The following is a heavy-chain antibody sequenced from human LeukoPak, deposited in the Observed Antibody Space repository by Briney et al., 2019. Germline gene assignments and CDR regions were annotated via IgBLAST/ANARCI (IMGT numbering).Heavy chain of an antibody. V-gene: IGHV2-5*01. CDR3: AHRGYSSSWFPGFDY. CDR1: GGSISGTYY. Sequence: TLSLTCTVSGGSISGTYYWSWIRQPPGKALEWLALIYWNDDKRYSPSLKSRLTITKDTSKNQVVLTMTNMDPVDTATYYCAHRGYSSSWFPGFDYWGQGTLVTVSS. D-gene: IGHD6-13*01. J-gene: IGHJ4*02. CDR2: IYWNDDK.